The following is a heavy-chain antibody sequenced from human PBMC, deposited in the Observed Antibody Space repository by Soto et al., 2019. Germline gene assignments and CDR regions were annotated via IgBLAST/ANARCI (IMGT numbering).Heavy chain of an antibody. J-gene: IGHJ3*02. D-gene: IGHD3-10*02. CDR2: ISSSSSYI. CDR1: GFTFSSYS. V-gene: IGHV3-21*01. CDR3: ARDLSPGDDAFDI. Sequence: GGSLRLSCAASGFTFSSYSINWVRQAPGKGLEWVSSISSSSSYIYYADSVKGRFTISRDNAKNSLYLQMNSLRAEDTAVYYCARDLSPGDDAFDIWGQGTMVTVSS.